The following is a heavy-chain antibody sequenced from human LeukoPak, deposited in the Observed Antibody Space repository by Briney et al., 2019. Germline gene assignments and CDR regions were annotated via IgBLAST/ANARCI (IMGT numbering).Heavy chain of an antibody. CDR2: LTASGGST. Sequence: GGSLRLSCAASGFTFSSYAMNGVRQAPGKGLEWVSTLTASGGSTYYADSVKGRFTISRDNAKNSLYLQMNSLRAEDTAVYYCARDRSSGLTHDYWGQGTLVTVSS. J-gene: IGHJ4*02. CDR1: GFTFSSYA. D-gene: IGHD3/OR15-3a*01. CDR3: ARDRSSGLTHDY. V-gene: IGHV3-23*01.